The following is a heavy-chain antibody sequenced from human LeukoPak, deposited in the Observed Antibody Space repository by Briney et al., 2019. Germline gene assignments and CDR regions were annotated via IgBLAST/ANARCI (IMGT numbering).Heavy chain of an antibody. CDR2: IYYSGTT. CDR3: ARLLLDRTKYYDSSGHEFADY. V-gene: IGHV4-59*04. CDR1: GGSISSYY. D-gene: IGHD3-22*01. J-gene: IGHJ4*02. Sequence: SETLSLTCTVSGGSISSYYWSWIRQPPGKGLEWIGSIYYSGTTYYNASLKSRVTISVNTSNNHFSLKLSSVTAADTAVYYCARLLLDRTKYYDSSGHEFADYWGQGTLVTVSS.